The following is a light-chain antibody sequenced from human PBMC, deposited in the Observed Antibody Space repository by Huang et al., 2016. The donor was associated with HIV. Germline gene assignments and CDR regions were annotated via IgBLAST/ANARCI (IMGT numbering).Light chain of an antibody. Sequence: EVVLTQSPGTLSLSPGERAPLSCRASQSVSTFLAWYQQKPGQAPRLLIYHASNRATGIPARFSGSGSGTDFTLSISSLEPEDFAVYYCQQHSNWPLTFGGGTRVEIK. CDR3: QQHSNWPLT. J-gene: IGKJ4*01. CDR2: HAS. CDR1: QSVSTF. V-gene: IGKV3-11*01.